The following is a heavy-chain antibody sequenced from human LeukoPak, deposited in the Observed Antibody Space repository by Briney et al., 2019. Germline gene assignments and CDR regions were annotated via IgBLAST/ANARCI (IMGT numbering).Heavy chain of an antibody. J-gene: IGHJ3*02. V-gene: IGHV4-39*01. CDR2: IYYSGST. CDR3: ASLVGATTNDAFDI. D-gene: IGHD1-26*01. CDR1: GGSISSSSYY. Sequence: PSETLSLXCTVSGGSISSSSYYWGWIRQPPGKGLEWIGSIYYSGSTYYNPSLKSRVTISVDTSKNQFSLKLSSVTAADTAVYYCASLVGATTNDAFDIWGQGTMVTVSS.